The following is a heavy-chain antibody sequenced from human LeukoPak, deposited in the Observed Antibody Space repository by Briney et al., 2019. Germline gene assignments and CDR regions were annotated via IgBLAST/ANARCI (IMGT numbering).Heavy chain of an antibody. V-gene: IGHV3-48*03. CDR3: AELGITMIGGV. CDR2: ISSSGSTI. D-gene: IGHD3-10*02. J-gene: IGHJ6*04. CDR1: GFSFSTQW. Sequence: PGGSLRLSCAASGFSFSTQWMSWVRQAPGKGLEWVSYISSSGSTIYYADSVKGRFTISRDNAKNSLYLQVNSLRAEDTADYCAELGITMIGGVWGKGTTVTISS.